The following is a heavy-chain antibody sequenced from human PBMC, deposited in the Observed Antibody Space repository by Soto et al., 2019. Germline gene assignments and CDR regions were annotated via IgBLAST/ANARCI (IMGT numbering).Heavy chain of an antibody. CDR1: GYTFTDYG. D-gene: IGHD5-12*01. CDR2: ISAYNGNT. CDR3: ARRYGSSFDY. V-gene: IGHV1-18*01. Sequence: ASVKVSCKASGYTFTDYGITWVRQAPGQGLEWMGWISAYNGNTKYAQNLQGRVTMTTDTSTSTAYMELGSLTSDDTAVYYCARRYGSSFDYWGQGTLVTVSS. J-gene: IGHJ4*02.